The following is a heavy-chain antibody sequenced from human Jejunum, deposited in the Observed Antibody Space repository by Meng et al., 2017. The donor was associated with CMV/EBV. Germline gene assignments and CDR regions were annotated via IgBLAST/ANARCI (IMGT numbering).Heavy chain of an antibody. CDR2: ISSTSGTI. J-gene: IGHJ4*02. V-gene: IGHV3-48*04. CDR3: ARGNGVYGPWDY. D-gene: IGHD2-8*01. Sequence: AASGFRFSSYSMNWVRQAPGKGLEWASFISSTSGTIYHADSVKGRFTISRDNAQNSLYLQMNSLRPEDTAVYFCARGNGVYGPWDYWGQGALVTVSS. CDR1: GFRFSSYS.